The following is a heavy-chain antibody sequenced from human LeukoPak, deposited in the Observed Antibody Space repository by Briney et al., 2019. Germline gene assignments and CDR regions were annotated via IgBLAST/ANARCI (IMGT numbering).Heavy chain of an antibody. CDR2: IYYSGST. V-gene: IGHV4-59*01. J-gene: IGHJ3*02. Sequence: PSETLSLTCTVSGGSISSYYWSWIRQPPGKGLEWIGYIYYSGSTNYNPSLKSRVTISVDTSKNQFSLKLSSVTAADTAVYYCARDARDSSGYYLDAFDIWGQGTMVTVSS. D-gene: IGHD3-22*01. CDR1: GGSISSYY. CDR3: ARDARDSSGYYLDAFDI.